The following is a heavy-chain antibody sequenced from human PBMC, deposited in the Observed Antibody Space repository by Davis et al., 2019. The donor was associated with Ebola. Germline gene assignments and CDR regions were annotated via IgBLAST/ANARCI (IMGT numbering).Heavy chain of an antibody. J-gene: IGHJ4*02. CDR2: INSDGSST. V-gene: IGHV3-74*01. CDR3: ARVPGRYYFDY. D-gene: IGHD1-14*01. CDR1: GFTFDDYG. Sequence: GESLKISCAASGFTFDDYGMSWVRQAPGKGLVWVSRINSDGSSTSYADSVKGRFTISRDNAKNTLYLQMNSLRAEDTAVYYCARVPGRYYFDYWGQGTLVTVSS.